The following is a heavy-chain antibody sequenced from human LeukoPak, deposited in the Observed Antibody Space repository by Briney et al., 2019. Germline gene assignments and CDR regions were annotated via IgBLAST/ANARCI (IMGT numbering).Heavy chain of an antibody. D-gene: IGHD2-8*01. CDR2: IFSHGET. V-gene: IGHV3-66*01. Sequence: PGGSLRLPCAASGFTVGNNYMNWVRQAPGKGLEWVSLIFSHGETSYADSVKGRFTISRDNSKNTLYLQMNGLRVEDTAVYYCARGPPAVSINTYAWGQGTLVTVSS. J-gene: IGHJ4*02. CDR3: ARGPPAVSINTYA. CDR1: GFTVGNNY.